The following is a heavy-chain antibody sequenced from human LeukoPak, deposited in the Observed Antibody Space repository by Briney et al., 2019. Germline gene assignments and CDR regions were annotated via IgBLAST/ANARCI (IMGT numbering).Heavy chain of an antibody. Sequence: PSETLSLTCTVSGASVGSAGYHWSWIRQPPGGGLEWIGYIYYISNTNYNPSLKSRVTMSVDPSKNQFSLKLNSVTAADTAVYYCARTQSQSGSYRYYFGDWGQGTLVTVSS. V-gene: IGHV4-61*08. CDR1: GASVGSAGYH. J-gene: IGHJ4*02. CDR2: IYYISNT. CDR3: ARTQSQSGSYRYYFGD. D-gene: IGHD1-26*01.